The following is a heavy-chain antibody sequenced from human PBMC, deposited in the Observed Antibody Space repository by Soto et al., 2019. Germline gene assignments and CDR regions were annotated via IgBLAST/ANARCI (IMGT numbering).Heavy chain of an antibody. CDR3: ARDLGRWLKLGSFAY. J-gene: IGHJ4*02. CDR1: GYTFTSYA. D-gene: IGHD5-12*01. V-gene: IGHV1-3*04. Sequence: ASVKVSCKASGYTFTSYAIHWVRQAPGQRLEWMGWINTGNANTRYSQQLQGRVTIARDSSASTVYMELSSLRSEDTALYYCARDLGRWLKLGSFAYWGQGTLVTVSS. CDR2: INTGNANT.